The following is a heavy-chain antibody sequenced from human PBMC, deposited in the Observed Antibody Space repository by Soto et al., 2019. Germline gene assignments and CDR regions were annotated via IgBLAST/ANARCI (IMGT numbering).Heavy chain of an antibody. CDR3: ARDESRSYSLDY. V-gene: IGHV3-48*03. CDR1: GFTFSSYE. CDR2: ISSSGTTV. J-gene: IGHJ4*02. Sequence: GWLRRAGSASGFTFSSYEMNWVRQAPGKGLEWVSYISSSGTTVHYADSVKGRFTISRDNAKNSFYLQMNSLRAEDTAIYYCARDESRSYSLDYWGQGTLVTVYS. D-gene: IGHD1-26*01.